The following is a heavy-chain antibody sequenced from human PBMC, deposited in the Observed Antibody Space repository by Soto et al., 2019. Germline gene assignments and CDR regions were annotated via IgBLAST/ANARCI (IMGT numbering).Heavy chain of an antibody. CDR1: GGTFSSYA. CDR3: ARDLRKQLGSRNWFDP. CDR2: IIPIFGTA. D-gene: IGHD6-6*01. J-gene: IGHJ5*02. Sequence: GSSVKVSCKASGGTFSSYAISWVRQAPGQGLEWMGGIIPIFGTANYAQKFQGRVTITADESTSTAYMELSSLRSEDTAVYYCARDLRKQLGSRNWFDPWGQGTLVTVSS. V-gene: IGHV1-69*13.